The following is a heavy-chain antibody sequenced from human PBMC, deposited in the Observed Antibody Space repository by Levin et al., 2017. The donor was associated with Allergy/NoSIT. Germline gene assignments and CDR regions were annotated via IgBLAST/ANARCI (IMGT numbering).Heavy chain of an antibody. D-gene: IGHD2/OR15-2a*01. CDR3: AGMKRNILQAFGI. Sequence: GESLKISCVASGVAFSSYSMNWVRQAPGKGLEWISYISSSSSSIDYADSGKGRLTISRDNAKNSLFLQMKSLRDEDTAVYFCAGMKRNILQAFGIWGQGTMVTVSS. J-gene: IGHJ3*02. CDR1: GVAFSSYS. CDR2: ISSSSSSI. V-gene: IGHV3-48*02.